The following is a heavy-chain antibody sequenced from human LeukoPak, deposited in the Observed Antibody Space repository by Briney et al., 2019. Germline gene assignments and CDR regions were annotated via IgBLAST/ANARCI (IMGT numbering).Heavy chain of an antibody. V-gene: IGHV1-69*05. CDR2: IIPIFGTA. Sequence: SVKVSCKASGGTFSSYAISWVRQAPGQGLEWMGGIIPIFGTANYAQKFQGRVTITTDESTSTAYMELSSLRPEDTAVYYCARGGYCSSTSCYPYFDYWGQGTLVTVSS. D-gene: IGHD2-2*01. CDR1: GGTFSSYA. CDR3: ARGGYCSSTSCYPYFDY. J-gene: IGHJ4*02.